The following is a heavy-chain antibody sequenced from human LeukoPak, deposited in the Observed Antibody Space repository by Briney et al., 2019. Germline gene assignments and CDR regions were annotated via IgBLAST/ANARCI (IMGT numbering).Heavy chain of an antibody. CDR1: GYTLTGLS. CDR2: FDPEDGET. V-gene: IGHV1-24*01. CDR3: ATGYSSGYDAFDI. D-gene: IGHD6-19*01. J-gene: IGHJ3*02. Sequence: ASVKVSCKVSGYTLTGLSMHWVRQAPGKGLEWMGGFDPEDGETIYAQKFQGRVTMTEDTSTDTAYMELSSLRSEDTAVYYRATGYSSGYDAFDIWGQGTMVTVSS.